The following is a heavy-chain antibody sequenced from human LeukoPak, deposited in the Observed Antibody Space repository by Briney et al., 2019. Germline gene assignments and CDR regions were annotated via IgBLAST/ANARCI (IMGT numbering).Heavy chain of an antibody. CDR1: GGSFSGYY. V-gene: IGHV4-34*01. CDR3: AGRDXXXHIVPTLFPFDY. D-gene: IGHD5-12*01. Sequence: PSETLSLTCAVYGGSFSGYYWSWIRQPPGKGLEWIGEIDHSGSTNYNPSLKSRATISVDTSKNQFSLRLSSVTAADTAVYYRAGRDXXXHIVPTLFPFDYWGQGTLVTVSS. CDR2: IDHSGST. J-gene: IGHJ4*02.